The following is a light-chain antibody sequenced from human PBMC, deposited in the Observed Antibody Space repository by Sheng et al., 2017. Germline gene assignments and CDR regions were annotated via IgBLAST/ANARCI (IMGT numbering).Light chain of an antibody. CDR1: SLRSYY. CDR3: NSPDSSGNHLV. J-gene: IGLJ2*01. Sequence: SSALTQDPAVSVALGQTVTMTCQGDSLRSYYPSWYQQKAGQAPVVVIYGKNRRPSGIPDRLSASSSGDTASLTITGAQAEDEAVYYCNSPDSSGNHLVFGGGTKLTVL. V-gene: IGLV3-19*01. CDR2: GKN.